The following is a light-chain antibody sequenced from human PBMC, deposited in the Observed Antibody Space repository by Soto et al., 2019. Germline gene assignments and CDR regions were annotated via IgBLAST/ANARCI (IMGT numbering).Light chain of an antibody. CDR1: SSDVGGYNY. CDR3: SAYAGSSTWV. J-gene: IGLJ2*01. Sequence: QSAPTQPPSASGSPGQSVTFSCTGTSSDVGGYNYVSWYQQYPGKAPKLMTYEVYKRPSGVPDRFSGSKSGNTASLTVSGLQPEDEADYYCSAYAGSSTWVFGGGTKVTVL. CDR2: EVY. V-gene: IGLV2-8*01.